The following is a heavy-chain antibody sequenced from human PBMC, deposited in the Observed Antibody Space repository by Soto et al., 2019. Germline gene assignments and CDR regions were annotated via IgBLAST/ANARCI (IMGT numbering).Heavy chain of an antibody. Sequence: QVQLQESGPGLVKPSQTLSLTCTVSGGSISSGGYYWSWIRQHPGKGLEWIGYIYYIGSTYYNPSLKSRVTISVDPSKNHFSLKLSSVTAADTSVYYCARSGYSYGPNPLLYWGQGTLVTVSS. CDR2: IYYIGST. J-gene: IGHJ4*02. CDR3: ARSGYSYGPNPLLY. V-gene: IGHV4-31*03. CDR1: GGSISSGGYY. D-gene: IGHD5-18*01.